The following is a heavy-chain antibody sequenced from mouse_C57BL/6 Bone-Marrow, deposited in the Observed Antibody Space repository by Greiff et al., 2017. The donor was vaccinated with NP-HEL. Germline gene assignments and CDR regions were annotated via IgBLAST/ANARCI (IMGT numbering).Heavy chain of an antibody. D-gene: IGHD2-5*01. CDR2: IDPSDSYT. V-gene: IGHV1-50*01. Sequence: QVQLQQPGAELVKPGASVKLSCKASGYTFTSYWMQWVKQRPGQGLEWIGEIDPSDSYTNYNQKFKGKATLTVDTSSSTAYMQLSSLTSEDSAVDYCAREGDYSNFFDYWGQGTTLTVSA. CDR1: GYTFTSYW. J-gene: IGHJ2*01. CDR3: AREGDYSNFFDY.